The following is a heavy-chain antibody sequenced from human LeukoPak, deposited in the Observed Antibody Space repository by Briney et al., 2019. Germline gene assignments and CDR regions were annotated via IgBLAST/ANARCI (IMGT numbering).Heavy chain of an antibody. D-gene: IGHD6-19*01. CDR3: ARDQGLLVVAGRFGY. Sequence: GGSLRRTCAASGFSSSSYEVNWVGQAPGKGLEWVSYMSSGGSTIYYADSVKGRFTISRDNAKNSLSLQMNSLRAEDTAVYCCARDQGLLVVAGRFGYWGQGSPVTVSS. CDR2: MSSGGSTI. V-gene: IGHV3-48*03. J-gene: IGHJ4*02. CDR1: GFSSSSYE.